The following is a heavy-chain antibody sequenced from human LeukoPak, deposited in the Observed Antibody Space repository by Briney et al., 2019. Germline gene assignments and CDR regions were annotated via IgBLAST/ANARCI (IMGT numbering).Heavy chain of an antibody. Sequence: SETLSLTCTVSGDFLTAYYWNWIRQPPGKGLEWIGYVYYSGSTEYNPSLRSRVTISLEMSKQQFSLNLTSVTAADTAVYYCASNTGTVFDYWGQGALVTVSS. CDR3: ASNTGTVFDY. V-gene: IGHV4-59*01. J-gene: IGHJ4*02. D-gene: IGHD7-27*01. CDR1: GDFLTAYY. CDR2: VYYSGST.